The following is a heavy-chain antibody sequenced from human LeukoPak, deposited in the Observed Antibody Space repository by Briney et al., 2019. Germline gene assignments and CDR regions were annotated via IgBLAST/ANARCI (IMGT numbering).Heavy chain of an antibody. CDR2: IITMFRKA. V-gene: IGHV1-69*05. CDR1: GGRSINYA. CDR3: TRDLDDPRGYNVFAY. J-gene: IGHJ4*02. D-gene: IGHD6-25*01. Sequence: ASVKVSCKASGGRSINYAINWVRQAPGQGLQWMGGIITMFRKAHFAQRIQGRVTITTDEFTNTTYMELSSLRSEDTAVYYCTRDLDDPRGYNVFAYCGQGSLVTVSS.